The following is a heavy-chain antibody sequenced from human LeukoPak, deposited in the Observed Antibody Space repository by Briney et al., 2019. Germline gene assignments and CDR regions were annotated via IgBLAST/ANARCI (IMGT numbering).Heavy chain of an antibody. CDR2: IYTSGST. J-gene: IGHJ6*03. CDR1: GGSISSYY. D-gene: IGHD3-22*01. V-gene: IGHV4-4*07. Sequence: PSETLSLTCTVSGGSISSYYWSWIRQPAGKGLEWIGRIYTSGSTNYNPSLKGRVTMSVDTSKNQFSLKLSSVTAADTAVYYCLGHYYYDSSGYYYGYYYYYMDVWGKGTTVTVSS. CDR3: LGHYYYDSSGYYYGYYYYYMDV.